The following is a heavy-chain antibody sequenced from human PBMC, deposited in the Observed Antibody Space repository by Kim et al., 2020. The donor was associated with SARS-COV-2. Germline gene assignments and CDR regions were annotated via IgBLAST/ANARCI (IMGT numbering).Heavy chain of an antibody. Sequence: STIYYADSVKGRFTISRDNAKNSLYLQMNSLRAEDTAVYYCARDPIPGDIWGQGTMVTVSS. V-gene: IGHV3-48*03. D-gene: IGHD2-2*02. CDR2: STI. CDR3: ARDPIPGDI. J-gene: IGHJ3*02.